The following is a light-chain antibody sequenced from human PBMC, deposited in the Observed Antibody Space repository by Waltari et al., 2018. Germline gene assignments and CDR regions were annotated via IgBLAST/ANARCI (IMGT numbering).Light chain of an antibody. CDR1: QSISSY. V-gene: IGKV1-39*01. Sequence: DIQMTQSPSSLSASVGDRVTITCRASQSISSYLNWYQQKPGKAPKPLIYAASSLQSGVPSRFSGSGSGTDFTLTISSLQPEDFATDSCQQSYSTPNTFGQGTKLESK. CDR2: AAS. CDR3: QQSYSTPNT. J-gene: IGKJ2*01.